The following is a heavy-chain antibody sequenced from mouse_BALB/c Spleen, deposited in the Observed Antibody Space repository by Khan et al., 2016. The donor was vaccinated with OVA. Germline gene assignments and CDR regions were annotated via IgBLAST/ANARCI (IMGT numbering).Heavy chain of an antibody. CDR2: INPTSGYT. J-gene: IGHJ2*01. V-gene: IGHV1-7*01. CDR1: GYTFTSYW. Sequence: VQLQQSGAELAKPGASVKMSCTASGYTFTSYWMHWIKQRPGQGLEWIGYINPTSGYTDYNQKFTDKATLTADKSSSTAYMQLSSLTSDDSAVYYCARDRIDYWGQGTALTVSS. CDR3: ARDRIDY.